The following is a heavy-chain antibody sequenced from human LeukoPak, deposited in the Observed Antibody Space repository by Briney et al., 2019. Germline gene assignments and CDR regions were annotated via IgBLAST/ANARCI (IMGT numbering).Heavy chain of an antibody. CDR1: GFTFDDNA. CDR3: AKDSGGYCSGGSCFLYYYYMDV. Sequence: GGSLRLSCAVSGFTFDDNAMHWDRQAAGEGREWDSGIRWNSGRIAYGGSVKGRLTISRDNAKNSLYLQMNSLRAEDTALYYCAKDSGGYCSGGSCFLYYYYMDVWGKGTPVTISS. CDR2: IRWNSGRI. V-gene: IGHV3-9*01. J-gene: IGHJ6*03. D-gene: IGHD2-15*01.